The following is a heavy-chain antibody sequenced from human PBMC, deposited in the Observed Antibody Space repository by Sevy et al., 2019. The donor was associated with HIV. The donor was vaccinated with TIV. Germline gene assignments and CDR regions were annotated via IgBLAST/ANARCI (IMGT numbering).Heavy chain of an antibody. CDR2: ISGYNGYT. CDR3: GKEGENVRSWFDS. J-gene: IGHJ5*01. D-gene: IGHD3-16*01. Sequence: ASVKVSRKASGYSFTNYGIDWVRQAPGQGLEWMGWISGYNGYTNYAQNLQGRVTMTTDTSTSTAYMERRSLRSDDTAIYYGGKEGENVRSWFDSWGQGTLVTVSS. V-gene: IGHV1-18*01. CDR1: GYSFTNYG.